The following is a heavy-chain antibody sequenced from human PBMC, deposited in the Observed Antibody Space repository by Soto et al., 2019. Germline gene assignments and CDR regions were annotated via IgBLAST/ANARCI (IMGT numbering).Heavy chain of an antibody. J-gene: IGHJ4*02. Sequence: ILSYGASRCTFRIYSRNLGRQAPGKGLEWVSDISNSSGSIYYADAVKGRFTISRDNAKNTLYLQMGSLRAEDMAVNYCARGPGYYFDYWGQGTLVTVYS. CDR1: RCTFRIYS. V-gene: IGHV3-48*01. CDR3: ARGPGYYFDY. CDR2: ISNSSGSI.